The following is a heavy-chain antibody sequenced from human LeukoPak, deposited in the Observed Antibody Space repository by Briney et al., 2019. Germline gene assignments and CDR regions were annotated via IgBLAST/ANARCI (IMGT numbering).Heavy chain of an antibody. CDR3: AKESLASSSWYVATGNYFDY. CDR1: GFTFSSYG. CDR2: ISDDGSNK. J-gene: IGHJ4*02. Sequence: PGRSLRLSCAASGFTFSSYGMHWVRLAPGKGLEWVAVISDDGSNKYYADSVKGRFTISRDNSKNTLYLQMNSLRAEDTAVYYCAKESLASSSWYVATGNYFDYWGQGTLVTVSS. V-gene: IGHV3-30*18. D-gene: IGHD6-13*01.